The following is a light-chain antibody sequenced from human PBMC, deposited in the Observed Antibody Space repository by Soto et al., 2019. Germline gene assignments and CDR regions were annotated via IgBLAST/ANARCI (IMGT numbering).Light chain of an antibody. CDR1: SSDVGGYNY. CDR3: SSYAGSNNRV. J-gene: IGLJ1*01. CDR2: EVS. V-gene: IGLV2-8*01. Sequence: QSVLTQPASASGSPGQSVTISCTGTSSDVGGYNYVSWYQQHPGKAPKLMIYEVSKRPSGVPDRFSGSKSGNTASLTVSGLQAEDEADYYCSSYAGSNNRVFGTGTKVTVL.